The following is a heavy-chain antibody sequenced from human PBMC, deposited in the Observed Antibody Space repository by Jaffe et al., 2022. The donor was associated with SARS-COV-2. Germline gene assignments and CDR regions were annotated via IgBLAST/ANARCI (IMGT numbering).Heavy chain of an antibody. V-gene: IGHV6-1*01. CDR2: TYYRSKWFN. CDR3: AREPNAGYSSSWYYWFDP. CDR1: GDSVSTNSAA. D-gene: IGHD6-13*01. J-gene: IGHJ5*02. Sequence: QVQLQQSGPGLVKPSQTLSLTCAISGDSVSTNSAAWNWIRQSPSRGLEWLGRTYYRSKWFNDYAVSVESRITINPDTSKNQFSLQLNSVTPEDTAVYYCAREPNAGYSSSWYYWFDPWGQGTLVTVSS.